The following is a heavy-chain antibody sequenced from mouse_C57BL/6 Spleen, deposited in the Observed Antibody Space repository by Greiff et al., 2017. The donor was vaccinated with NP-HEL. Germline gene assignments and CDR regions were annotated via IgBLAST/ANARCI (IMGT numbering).Heavy chain of an antibody. V-gene: IGHV1-26*01. Sequence: EVQLQQSGPELVKPGASVKISCKASGYTFTDYYMNWVKQSHGKSLEWIGDINPNNGGTSYNQKFKGKATLTVDKSSSTAYMELRSLTSEDSAVYYWASEWDTTVVARGYFDVWGTGTTVTVSS. CDR3: ASEWDTTVVARGYFDV. J-gene: IGHJ1*03. CDR1: GYTFTDYY. CDR2: INPNNGGT. D-gene: IGHD1-1*01.